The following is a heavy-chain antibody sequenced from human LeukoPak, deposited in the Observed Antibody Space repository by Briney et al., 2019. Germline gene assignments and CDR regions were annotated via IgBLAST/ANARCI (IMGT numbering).Heavy chain of an antibody. D-gene: IGHD1-26*01. CDR1: GFTFRTYA. V-gene: IGHV3-48*02. CDR3: ASSGSYRFDY. CDR2: ITASGTAM. J-gene: IGHJ4*02. Sequence: GGSLRLSCAAFGFTFRTYAMNWVRQAPGKGLEWVSHITASGTAMFYADSVKGRFTISRDNAKNSLYLQMNSLRDEDTAVYYCASSGSYRFDYWGQGTLVTVSS.